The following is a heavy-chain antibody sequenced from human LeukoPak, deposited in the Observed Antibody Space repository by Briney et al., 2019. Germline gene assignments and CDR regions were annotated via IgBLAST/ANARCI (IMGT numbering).Heavy chain of an antibody. Sequence: PSETLSLTCTVSGYSINSVYYWGWIRQPPGKGLEWIGSIYYSGSTYYNPSLKSRVTISVDTSKNQFSLKLSSVTAADTAVYYCARCRYYGSGSYYDFDYWGQGTLVTVSS. CDR1: GYSINSVYY. V-gene: IGHV4-38-2*02. D-gene: IGHD3-10*01. CDR3: ARCRYYGSGSYYDFDY. CDR2: IYYSGST. J-gene: IGHJ4*02.